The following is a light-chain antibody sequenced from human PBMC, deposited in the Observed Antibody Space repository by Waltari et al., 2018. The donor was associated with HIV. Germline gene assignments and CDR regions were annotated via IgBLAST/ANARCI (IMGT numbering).Light chain of an antibody. Sequence: DIQLTQSPSFMSASVGHRVTITRRASQAISSNLAWYQQKPGQAPTLLIYAASSLPSGVPSRFSGSGSGTEFTLTIRSLQPEDFATYYCQHLNSYPPFTFGPGTTVD. J-gene: IGKJ3*01. CDR2: AAS. V-gene: IGKV1-9*01. CDR3: QHLNSYPPFT. CDR1: QAISSN.